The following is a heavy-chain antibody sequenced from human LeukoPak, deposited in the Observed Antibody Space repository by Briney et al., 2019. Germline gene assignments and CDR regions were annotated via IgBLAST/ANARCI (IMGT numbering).Heavy chain of an antibody. Sequence: GGSLGLSCAASGFTFSSYAMSWVRQAPGKGLEWVSVIYSGGTTNYADSVKGRFTISRDNSKNTLFLQMNSLRAEDTAVYYCARGGYSSSWYHFDYWGQGTLVTVSS. CDR3: ARGGYSSSWYHFDY. CDR1: GFTFSSYA. V-gene: IGHV3-53*01. D-gene: IGHD6-13*01. CDR2: IYSGGTT. J-gene: IGHJ4*02.